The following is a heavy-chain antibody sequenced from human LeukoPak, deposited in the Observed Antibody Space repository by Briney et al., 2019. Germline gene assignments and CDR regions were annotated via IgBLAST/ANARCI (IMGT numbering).Heavy chain of an antibody. V-gene: IGHV4-30-2*01. CDR1: GVSISSGGYS. Sequence: SETLSLTCAVSGVSISSGGYSWSWLRQPPGKGLEWIGYIYHSGSTYYNPSLKSRVTISVDRSKNQFSLELSSVTAADTAVYYCARGLSSGYSVYFDYWGQGTLVTVSS. J-gene: IGHJ4*02. CDR2: IYHSGST. CDR3: ARGLSSGYSVYFDY. D-gene: IGHD3-22*01.